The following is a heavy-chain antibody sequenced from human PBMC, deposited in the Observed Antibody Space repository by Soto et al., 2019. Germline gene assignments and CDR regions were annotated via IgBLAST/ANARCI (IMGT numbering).Heavy chain of an antibody. D-gene: IGHD3-3*01. CDR2: IYYSGST. CDR3: ARHPTPPTVTIFGVVIRALYFDY. V-gene: IGHV4-39*01. J-gene: IGHJ4*02. CDR1: GGSISSSSYY. Sequence: PSETLSLTCTVSGGSISSSSYYWGWIRQPPGKGLEWIGSIYYSGSTYYNPSLKSRVTISVDTSKNQFSLKLSSVTAADTAVYYCARHPTPPTVTIFGVVIRALYFDYWGQGTLVTV.